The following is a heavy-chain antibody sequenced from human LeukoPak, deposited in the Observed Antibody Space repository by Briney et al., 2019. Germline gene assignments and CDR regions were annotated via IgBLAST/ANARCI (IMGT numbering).Heavy chain of an antibody. D-gene: IGHD3-16*02. Sequence: GASVKVSCKASGYTFTGYYMHWVRQAPGQGLEWMGWINPNSGGTNYAQKFQGRVTMTRDTSISTAYMELSSLRSEDTAVYYCARGIMITFGGVIESVWFDPWGQGTLVTVSS. CDR1: GYTFTGYY. V-gene: IGHV1-2*02. CDR3: ARGIMITFGGVIESVWFDP. J-gene: IGHJ5*02. CDR2: INPNSGGT.